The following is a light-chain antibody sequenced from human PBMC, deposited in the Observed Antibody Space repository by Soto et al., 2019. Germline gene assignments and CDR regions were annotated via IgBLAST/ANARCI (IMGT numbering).Light chain of an antibody. CDR1: QSLSSSY. CDR2: GLF. J-gene: IGKJ5*01. V-gene: IGKV3-20*01. Sequence: EIVLTQSPGTLSLSPGERATLSCRASQSLSSSYLAWYQQKPGQAPRLLIYGLFSRATGIPDRFSGSGSGTDFTLTISRLEPEDSAVYYCQQYGTLITFGQGTRLEIK. CDR3: QQYGTLIT.